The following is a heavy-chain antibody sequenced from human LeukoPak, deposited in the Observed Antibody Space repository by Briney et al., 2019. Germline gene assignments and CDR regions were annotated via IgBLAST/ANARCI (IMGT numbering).Heavy chain of an antibody. D-gene: IGHD3-16*01. V-gene: IGHV4-39*07. CDR2: IYYSGST. CDR3: ARGVGILITFGGGNWFDP. Sequence: PSETLSLTCTVSGGSISSSSYYWGWIRQPPGKGLEWIGSIYYSGSTYYNPSLKSRVTISVDTSKNQFSLKLSSVTAADTAVYYCARGVGILITFGGGNWFDPWGQGTLGTVSS. J-gene: IGHJ5*02. CDR1: GGSISSSSYY.